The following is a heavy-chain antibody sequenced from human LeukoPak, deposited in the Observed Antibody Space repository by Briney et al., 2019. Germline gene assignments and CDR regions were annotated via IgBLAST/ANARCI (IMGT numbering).Heavy chain of an antibody. Sequence: GGSLRLSCAASGFTFSDYSMNWVRQAPGKGLEWISYIGISSGNTKYADSVKGRFTISGDSAKNSLYPQMNSLRVEDTAVYFCARDHNYAFDNWGQGTLVTVSS. V-gene: IGHV3-48*04. CDR2: IGISSGNT. CDR1: GFTFSDYS. D-gene: IGHD1-1*01. CDR3: ARDHNYAFDN. J-gene: IGHJ4*02.